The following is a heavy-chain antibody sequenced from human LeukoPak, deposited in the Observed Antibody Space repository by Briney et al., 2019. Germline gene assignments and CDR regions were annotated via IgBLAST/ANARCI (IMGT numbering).Heavy chain of an antibody. CDR2: ISYDGSNK. CDR1: GFTFSSYG. V-gene: IGHV3-30*03. D-gene: IGHD1-26*01. J-gene: IGHJ4*02. Sequence: AGGSLRFSCAASGFTFSSYGMHWVRQAPGKGLEWVAVISYDGSNKYYADSVKGRFTISRDNSKNTLYLQMNSLRAEDTAVYYCASLVGAIPFDYWGQGTLVTVSS. CDR3: ASLVGAIPFDY.